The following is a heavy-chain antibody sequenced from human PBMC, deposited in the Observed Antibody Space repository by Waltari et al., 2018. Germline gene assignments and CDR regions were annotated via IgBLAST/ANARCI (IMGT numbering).Heavy chain of an antibody. J-gene: IGHJ4*02. CDR1: GFTFSSYA. Sequence: QVQLVESGGGVVQPGGSLSLSCAASGFTFSSYALHWFRQAPGKGLEWVAFIRYDGSNKYYADSVKGRFTISRDNSKNTLYLQMNSLRAEDTAVYYCAKEPYGSGSYGYWGQGTLVTVSS. V-gene: IGHV3-30*02. CDR2: IRYDGSNK. CDR3: AKEPYGSGSYGY. D-gene: IGHD3-10*01.